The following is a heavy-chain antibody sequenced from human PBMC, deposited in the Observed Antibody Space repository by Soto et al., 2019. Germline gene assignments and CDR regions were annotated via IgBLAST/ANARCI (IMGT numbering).Heavy chain of an antibody. Sequence: SETLSLTCTVSGGSISSGGYYWSWIRQHPGKGLEWIGYIYYSGSTYYNPSLKSRVTISVDTSKNQFSLKLSSVTAADTAVYYCARERENYGSGSYYIDYWGQGTLVTVSS. CDR2: IYYSGST. CDR1: GGSISSGGYY. CDR3: ARERENYGSGSYYIDY. J-gene: IGHJ4*02. V-gene: IGHV4-31*03. D-gene: IGHD3-10*01.